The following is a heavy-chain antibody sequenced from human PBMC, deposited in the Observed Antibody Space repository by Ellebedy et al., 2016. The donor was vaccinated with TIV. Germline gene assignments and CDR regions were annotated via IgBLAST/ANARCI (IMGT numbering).Heavy chain of an antibody. V-gene: IGHV4-61*01. Sequence: SETLSLTCTVSGDSVSGDSVNSYYWSWIRQSPVKGLEWIGYIRYSGSTNSNPSLKSRVTISVDTSKNQFSLKLSSVTAADTAVYYCARNVLIFTFDKWYSDLWGRGTLVTVSS. D-gene: IGHD3/OR15-3a*01. CDR3: ARNVLIFTFDKWYSDL. CDR2: IRYSGST. J-gene: IGHJ2*01. CDR1: GDSVSGDSVNSYY.